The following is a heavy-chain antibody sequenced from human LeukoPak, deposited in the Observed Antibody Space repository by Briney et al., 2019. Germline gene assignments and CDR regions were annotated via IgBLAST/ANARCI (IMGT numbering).Heavy chain of an antibody. CDR3: ARGEWELLGPYNWFDP. V-gene: IGHV4-39*07. CDR2: IYYSGST. Sequence: PSETLSLTCTVSGGSISSSSYYWGWIRQPPGKGLEWIGSIYYSGSTYYNPSLKSRVTISVDTSKNQFSLKLSSVTAADTAVYYCARGEWELLGPYNWFDPWGQGTLVTVSS. J-gene: IGHJ5*02. CDR1: GGSISSSSYY. D-gene: IGHD1-26*01.